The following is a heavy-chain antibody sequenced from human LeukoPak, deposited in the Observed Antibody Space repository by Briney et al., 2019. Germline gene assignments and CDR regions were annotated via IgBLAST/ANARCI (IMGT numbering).Heavy chain of an antibody. CDR3: ARHLYSHYFDY. CDR2: IYYSGNT. CDR1: GGSFSSSY. V-gene: IGHV4-39*01. J-gene: IGHJ4*02. Sequence: PSETLSLTCAVYGGSFSSSYWGWIRQPPGKGLEWIGSIYYSGNTYYNPSLKSRVTLSIDTSTNQFSLKLSSVTATDTAVYYCARHLYSHYFDYWGQGALVSVSS. D-gene: IGHD2-15*01.